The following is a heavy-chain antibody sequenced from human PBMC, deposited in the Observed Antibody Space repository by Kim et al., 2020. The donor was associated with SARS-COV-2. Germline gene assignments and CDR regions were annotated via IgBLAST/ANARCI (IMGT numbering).Heavy chain of an antibody. D-gene: IGHD2-2*01. Sequence: GNTGYAQKFQGRVTMTRNTSISTAYMELSSLRSEDTAVYYCARGQRGMDVWGKGTTVTVSS. CDR3: ARGQRGMDV. J-gene: IGHJ6*04. CDR2: GNT. V-gene: IGHV1-8*01.